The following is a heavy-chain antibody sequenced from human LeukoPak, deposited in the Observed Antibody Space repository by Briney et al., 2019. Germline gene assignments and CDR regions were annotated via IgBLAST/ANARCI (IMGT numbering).Heavy chain of an antibody. J-gene: IGHJ4*02. CDR1: GYTFTGYY. CDR3: ARGAIMISNAQPFDY. CDR2: INPNSGGT. D-gene: IGHD3/OR15-3a*01. Sequence: GASVKVSCKASGYTFTGYYMHWVRQAPGQGLEWMGWINPNSGGTNYAQKFQGRVTMTRDTSISTAYMELSRLRSDDTAVYYCARGAIMISNAQPFDYWGQGTLVTVSS. V-gene: IGHV1-2*02.